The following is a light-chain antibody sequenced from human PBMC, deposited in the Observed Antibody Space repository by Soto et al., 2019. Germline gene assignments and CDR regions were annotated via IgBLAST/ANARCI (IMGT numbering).Light chain of an antibody. CDR2: KAS. V-gene: IGKV1-5*03. CDR1: QSISSW. Sequence: DIQMTQSPSPLSASVGDRVTITCRASQSISSWLAWYQQKPGKAPKLLIYKASSLESGVPSRFSGSASGTEFTLTISILQPDDFATYYCQQYNSYPYTFGQGTKLEIK. CDR3: QQYNSYPYT. J-gene: IGKJ2*01.